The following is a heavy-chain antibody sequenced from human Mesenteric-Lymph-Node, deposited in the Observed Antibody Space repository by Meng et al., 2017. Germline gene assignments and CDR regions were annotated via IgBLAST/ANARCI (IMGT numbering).Heavy chain of an antibody. J-gene: IGHJ4*02. CDR2: ISSSSSYI. CDR3: ARIGVLLWFGESKVDY. Sequence: GGSLRLSCAAAGFTFSDYEMNWVRQAPGKGLEWVSSISSSSSYIYYADSVKGRFTISRDNAKNSLYLQMNSLRAEDTAVYYCARIGVLLWFGESKVDYWGQGTLVTVSS. CDR1: GFTFSDYE. V-gene: IGHV3-21*01. D-gene: IGHD3-10*01.